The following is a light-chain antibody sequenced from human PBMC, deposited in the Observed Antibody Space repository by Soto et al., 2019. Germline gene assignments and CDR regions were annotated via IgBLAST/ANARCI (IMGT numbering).Light chain of an antibody. CDR1: SSDVGGYNY. CDR3: SSNSSISLVV. Sequence: QSVLTQPAFVSGSPGQSITISCTGTSSDVGGYNYVSWYQQHPGKAPKHMIYDVSNRPSGVSNRFSGSKSGNTASLTIAGLQAEDEDDYYCSSNSSISLVVFSGGTMVTVL. V-gene: IGLV2-14*01. J-gene: IGLJ2*01. CDR2: DVS.